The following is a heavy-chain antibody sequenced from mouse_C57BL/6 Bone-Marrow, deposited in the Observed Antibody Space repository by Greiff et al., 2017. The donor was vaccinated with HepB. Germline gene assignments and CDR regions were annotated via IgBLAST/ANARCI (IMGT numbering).Heavy chain of an antibody. V-gene: IGHV5-12*01. Sequence: EVMLVESGGGLVQPGGSLKLSCAASGFTFSDYYMYWVRQTPEKRLEWVAYISNGGGSTYYPDTVKGRFTISRDNAKNTLYLQMSRLKSEDTAMYYCARHDGKALYYAMDYWGQGTSVTVSS. D-gene: IGHD1-1*01. CDR2: ISNGGGST. J-gene: IGHJ4*01. CDR3: ARHDGKALYYAMDY. CDR1: GFTFSDYY.